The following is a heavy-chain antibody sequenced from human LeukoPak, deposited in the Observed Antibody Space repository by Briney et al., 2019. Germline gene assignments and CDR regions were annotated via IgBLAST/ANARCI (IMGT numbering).Heavy chain of an antibody. V-gene: IGHV4-34*01. CDR3: AKLRKGDY. CDR2: INHSGST. Sequence: SETLSLTCAVYGGSFSGFYWNWIRQPPGKGLEWIGEINHSGSTNYNPSLKSRVSISVDTSKNQFSLKLSSVTAADTAVYYCAKLRKGDYWGQGTLVTVSS. J-gene: IGHJ4*02. D-gene: IGHD4-17*01. CDR1: GGSFSGFY.